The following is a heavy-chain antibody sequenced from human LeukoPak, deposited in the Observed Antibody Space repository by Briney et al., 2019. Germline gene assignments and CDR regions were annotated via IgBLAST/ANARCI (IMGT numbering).Heavy chain of an antibody. D-gene: IGHD3-3*01. CDR2: ISYDGSNN. CDR1: GFTFSSYA. CDR3: ARVGGPLPDFDAFDI. V-gene: IGHV3-30-3*01. Sequence: PGGSLRLSCAASGFTFSSYAMHWVRQAPGKGLEWVAVISYDGSNNYYADSVKGRFTISRDNSKNTLYLQMNSLRAEDTAVYYCARVGGPLPDFDAFDIWGQGTMVTVSS. J-gene: IGHJ3*02.